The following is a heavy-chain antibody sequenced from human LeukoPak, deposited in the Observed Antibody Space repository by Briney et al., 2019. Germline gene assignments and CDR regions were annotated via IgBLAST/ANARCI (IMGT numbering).Heavy chain of an antibody. J-gene: IGHJ3*02. CDR2: INPNSGGT. V-gene: IGHV1-2*04. CDR3: AREEDAFDI. Sequence: ASVKVSCKASGYTFTSYGISWVRQAPGQGLEWMGWINPNSGGTNYAQKFQGWVTMTRDTSISTAYMELSRLRSDDTAVYYCAREEDAFDIWGQGTMVTVSS. CDR1: GYTFTSYG.